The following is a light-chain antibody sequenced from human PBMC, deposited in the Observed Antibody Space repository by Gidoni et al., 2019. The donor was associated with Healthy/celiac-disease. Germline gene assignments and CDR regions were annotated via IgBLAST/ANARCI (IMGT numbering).Light chain of an antibody. CDR2: KAS. CDR1: QSISSW. J-gene: IGKJ4*01. V-gene: IGKV1-5*03. CDR3: QQYHRYFPSLT. Sequence: DIQMTQSPANLSASVGDRVTITCRASQSISSWLAWYQQKPGKAPKLLIYKASSLDSGVPSMFSGSGSGTAFTLTISSLQPDDFATYYCQQYHRYFPSLTFGGGTKVEIK.